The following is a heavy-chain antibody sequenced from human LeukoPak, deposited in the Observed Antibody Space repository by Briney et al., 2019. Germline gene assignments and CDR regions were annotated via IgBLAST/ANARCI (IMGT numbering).Heavy chain of an antibody. CDR1: GFTFSDHY. D-gene: IGHD3-10*01. J-gene: IGHJ5*02. V-gene: IGHV3-72*01. CDR3: ARVLRT. CDR2: TRNKANSYTT. Sequence: GGSLRLSCAASGFTFSDHYMDWGRQAPGKGLEWVGRTRNKANSYTTEYAASVKGRFTISRDDSKNSLYLQMNSLKTEDTAVYYCARVLRTWGQGTLATVSS.